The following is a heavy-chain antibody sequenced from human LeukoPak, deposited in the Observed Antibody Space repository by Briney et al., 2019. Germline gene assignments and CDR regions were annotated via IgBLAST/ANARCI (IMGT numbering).Heavy chain of an antibody. Sequence: SETLSLTCAVSGGSISSSSYYWGWIRQPPGKGLEWLVRIYYRGSTYKNPSLKSRVTISVATSKNQFSLKLTSVTAADTSVYYCAREGEHYDFLTCYRTGPNAFDIWGQGTMVTVSS. CDR1: GGSISSSSYY. V-gene: IGHV4-39*02. CDR3: AREGEHYDFLTCYRTGPNAFDI. CDR2: IYYRGST. J-gene: IGHJ3*02. D-gene: IGHD3-9*01.